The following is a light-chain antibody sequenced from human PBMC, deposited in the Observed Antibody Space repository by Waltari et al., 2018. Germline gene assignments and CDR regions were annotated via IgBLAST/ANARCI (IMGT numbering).Light chain of an antibody. V-gene: IGLV1-47*01. J-gene: IGLJ3*02. CDR2: RNN. CDR3: AAWDDSLSGRV. Sequence: QSVLTQPPSASGTPGQRVTISCSGSRSNIGRNYVYWYQQVPGTAPKLLIYRNNRRPSGAPDRFSGSKSGTSASLAISGLRSEDEADYYCAAWDDSLSGRVFGGGTKVTVL. CDR1: RSNIGRNY.